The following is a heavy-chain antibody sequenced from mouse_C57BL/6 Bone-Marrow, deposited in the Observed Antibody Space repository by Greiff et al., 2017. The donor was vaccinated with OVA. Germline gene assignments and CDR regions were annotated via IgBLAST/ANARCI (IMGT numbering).Heavy chain of an antibody. CDR3: ARSQYWYFDV. CDR2: IYPRSGNT. Sequence: QVQLQQSGAELARPGASVKLSCKASGYTFTSYGISWVKQRPGQGLEWIGEIYPRSGNTYSNEKFTGKATLTADKSSSTAYMELRSLTSEDSAVYFCARSQYWYFDVWGTGTTVTVSS. V-gene: IGHV1-81*01. CDR1: GYTFTSYG. J-gene: IGHJ1*03.